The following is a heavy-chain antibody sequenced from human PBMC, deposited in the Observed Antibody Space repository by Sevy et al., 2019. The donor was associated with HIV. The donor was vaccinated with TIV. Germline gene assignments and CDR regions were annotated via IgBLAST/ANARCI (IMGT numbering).Heavy chain of an antibody. J-gene: IGHJ6*03. CDR2: IRYDGSNK. V-gene: IGHV3-30*02. Sequence: GGSLRLSCAASGFTFSSYGMHWVRQAPGKGLEWVAFIRYDGSNKYYADSVKGRFIISRDNSKNTLYLQMNSLRAEDTAVYYCAKGTSNRYCSSTSCRPHYYYYMDVWGKGTTVTVSS. CDR3: AKGTSNRYCSSTSCRPHYYYYMDV. CDR1: GFTFSSYG. D-gene: IGHD2-2*01.